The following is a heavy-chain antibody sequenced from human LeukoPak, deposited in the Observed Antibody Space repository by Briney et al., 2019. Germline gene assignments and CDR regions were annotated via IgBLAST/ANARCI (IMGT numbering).Heavy chain of an antibody. V-gene: IGHV3-23*01. D-gene: IGHD2-8*01. J-gene: IGHJ4*02. CDR1: GFTFSSYA. Sequence: GGSLRLSCAASGFTFSSYAMSWVRQAPGKGLEWVSAIVGSGGGTYYADSVKGRFTISRDNSKHTLYLQVNSLTAGDTAVYYCAKDSHNGYFDYWGQGTLVTVSS. CDR3: AKDSHNGYFDY. CDR2: IVGSGGGT.